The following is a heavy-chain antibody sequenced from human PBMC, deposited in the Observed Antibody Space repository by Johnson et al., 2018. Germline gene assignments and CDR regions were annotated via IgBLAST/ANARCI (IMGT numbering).Heavy chain of an antibody. D-gene: IGHD3-16*01. CDR2: IIPIFGTV. CDR3: ARGVGTTIQLGYYGSDV. Sequence: VQLLESGAEVKKPGSSVKVSCKSSGNTFSLYSFTGVRQAPGQGLEWMGGIIPIFGTVNYAQRLQGRVTITADESTSTAYMDLNTLRTEGTAVYYFARGVGTTIQLGYYGSDVWGQGTTVIVSS. J-gene: IGHJ6*02. V-gene: IGHV1-69*01. CDR1: GNTFSLYS.